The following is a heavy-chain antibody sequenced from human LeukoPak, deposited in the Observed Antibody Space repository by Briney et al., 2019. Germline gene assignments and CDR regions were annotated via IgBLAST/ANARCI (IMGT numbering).Heavy chain of an antibody. CDR2: ISAYNGNT. J-gene: IGHJ6*04. D-gene: IGHD6-13*01. CDR1: GYTFTSYG. Sequence: VKVSCKASGYTFTSYGISWVRQAPGQGLEWMGWISAYNGNTNYAQKLQGRVTMTTDTSTSTAYMELRSLRSDDMAVYYCARAKQQLGSGYYYYGMDVWGKGTTVTVSS. V-gene: IGHV1-18*03. CDR3: ARAKQQLGSGYYYYGMDV.